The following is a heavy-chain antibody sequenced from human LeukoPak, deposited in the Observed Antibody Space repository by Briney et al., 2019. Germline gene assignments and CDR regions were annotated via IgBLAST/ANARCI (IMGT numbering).Heavy chain of an antibody. V-gene: IGHV4-59*01. CDR3: ASAPPTTTVTAFDP. Sequence: SETLSLTCTVSGGSISSYYWSWIRQPPGKGLEWIGYIYYSGSTNYNPSLKSRVTISADTSKNQFSLRLSSVTAADTAVYYCASAPPTTTVTAFDPWGQGTLVTVSS. CDR1: GGSISSYY. J-gene: IGHJ5*02. CDR2: IYYSGST. D-gene: IGHD2-21*02.